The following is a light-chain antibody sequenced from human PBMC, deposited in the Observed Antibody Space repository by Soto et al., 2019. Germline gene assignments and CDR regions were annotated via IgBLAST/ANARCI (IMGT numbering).Light chain of an antibody. CDR3: QQYNSYSPWT. Sequence: DIQMTQSPSSLSASVGDRVGITGEVSQDITLYLNWFQQKPGKVPKLLIFDASTLQTGVPSRFGGGGSGTEFTLTISGLQPDDFATYYCQQYNSYSPWTFGPGTKVDI. V-gene: IGKV1-16*01. CDR1: QDITLY. CDR2: DAS. J-gene: IGKJ1*01.